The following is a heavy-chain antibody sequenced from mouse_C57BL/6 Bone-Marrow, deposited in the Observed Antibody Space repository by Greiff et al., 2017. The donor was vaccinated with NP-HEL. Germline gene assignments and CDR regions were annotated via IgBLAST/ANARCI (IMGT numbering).Heavy chain of an antibody. CDR1: GFSLTSYA. V-gene: IGHV2-9-1*01. Sequence: VQVVESGPGLVAPSQSLSITCTVSGFSLTSYAISWVRQPPGKGLEWLGVIWTGGGTNYNSALKSRLSISKDNSKSQVFLKMNSLQTDDTARYYCARNEDDYDGYYYAMDYWGQGTSVTVSS. J-gene: IGHJ4*01. CDR3: ARNEDDYDGYYYAMDY. CDR2: IWTGGGT. D-gene: IGHD2-4*01.